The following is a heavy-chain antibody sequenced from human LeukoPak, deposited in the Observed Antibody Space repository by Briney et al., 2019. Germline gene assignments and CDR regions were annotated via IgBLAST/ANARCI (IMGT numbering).Heavy chain of an antibody. D-gene: IGHD3-3*01. CDR1: GGSISSSTYF. Sequence: SETLSLTCTVSGGSISSSTYFWGWLRPPPGQGLVWIGIISYNGTYYYNPYLQMRVTISVDTSKNQCSLRLNSVTAADTAVYYCARVRRMTLFGVVMRWFDPWGQGALVTVSS. V-gene: IGHV4-39*07. CDR2: ISYNGTY. J-gene: IGHJ5*02. CDR3: ARVRRMTLFGVVMRWFDP.